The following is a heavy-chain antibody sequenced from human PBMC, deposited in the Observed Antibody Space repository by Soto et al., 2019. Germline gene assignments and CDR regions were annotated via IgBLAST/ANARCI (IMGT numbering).Heavy chain of an antibody. Sequence: ASVKVSCKASGYTFTSYGISWVRQAPGQGLEWMGWISAYNGNTNYAQKLQGRVTMTTDTSTSTAYMELRSLRSDDTAVYYCARVFPYYDCWSGVIPLDALDIWGQGTMVTVS. CDR3: ARVFPYYDCWSGVIPLDALDI. J-gene: IGHJ3*02. V-gene: IGHV1-18*04. CDR1: GYTFTSYG. D-gene: IGHD3-3*01. CDR2: ISAYNGNT.